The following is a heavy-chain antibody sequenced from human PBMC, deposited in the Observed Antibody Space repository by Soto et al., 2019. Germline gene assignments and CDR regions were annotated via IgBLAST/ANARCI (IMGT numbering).Heavy chain of an antibody. CDR3: ARGGVYDFWSGLFD. V-gene: IGHV4-30-4*01. CDR2: TYNNGRP. CDR1: GASISRGDYY. J-gene: IGHJ4*02. Sequence: SETLSLTCTVSGASISRGDYYWNWIRQSPGKGLEWIGNTYNNGRPNYNPSLKSRVTISGDSSKNQFSLKLRSLSAADTAVYYCARGGVYDFWSGLFDWGQGALVTVSS. D-gene: IGHD3-3*01.